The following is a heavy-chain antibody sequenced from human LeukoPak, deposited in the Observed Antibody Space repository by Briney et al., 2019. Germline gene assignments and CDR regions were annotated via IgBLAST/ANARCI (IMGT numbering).Heavy chain of an antibody. Sequence: PSETLSLTYTVSGDSINSYYWDWIRQPAGKGLEWIGRIYSSGSTNYNPSLKSRVTMSVDTSKNQLSLTLSSVTAADTAVYYCARGAYCSGAGCSFFDYWGQGTLVTVSS. CDR1: GDSINSYY. CDR3: ARGAYCSGAGCSFFDY. J-gene: IGHJ4*02. V-gene: IGHV4-4*07. D-gene: IGHD2-21*01. CDR2: IYSSGST.